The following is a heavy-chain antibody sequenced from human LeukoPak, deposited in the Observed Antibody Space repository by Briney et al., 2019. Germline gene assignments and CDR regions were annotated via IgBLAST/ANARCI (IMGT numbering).Heavy chain of an antibody. Sequence: SETLSLTCVVSGGSINSDFWSWIRQPAGKGLEWIGRVYTNGGTNYNPSLKSRVTISIDTAKNQFSLRVRSVTAADTAIYYCAGGHSGSSAKILYYHYMDVWGKGTTVSVSS. J-gene: IGHJ6*03. D-gene: IGHD1-26*01. V-gene: IGHV4-4*07. CDR2: VYTNGGT. CDR1: GGSINSDF. CDR3: AGGHSGSSAKILYYHYMDV.